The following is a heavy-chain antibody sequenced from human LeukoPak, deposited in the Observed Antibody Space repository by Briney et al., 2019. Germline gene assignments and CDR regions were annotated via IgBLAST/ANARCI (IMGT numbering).Heavy chain of an antibody. CDR2: IKSKTDGGTT. CDR1: GFTFSSYW. V-gene: IGHV3-15*01. Sequence: GGSLRLSCAASGFTFSSYWMSWVRQAPGKGLEWVGRIKSKTDGGTTDYTAPVKGRFTISRDDSKNTLYLQMNSLKTEDTAVYYCTTDQGPGLRYFDWLLGFDLWGRGTLVTVSS. CDR3: TTDQGPGLRYFDWLLGFDL. J-gene: IGHJ2*01. D-gene: IGHD3-9*01.